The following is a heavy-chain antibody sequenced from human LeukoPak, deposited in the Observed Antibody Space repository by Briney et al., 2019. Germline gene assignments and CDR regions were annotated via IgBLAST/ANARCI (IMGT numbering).Heavy chain of an antibody. D-gene: IGHD1-1*01. V-gene: IGHV3-48*03. CDR2: ISSSGSTI. CDR1: GFTFSSYE. Sequence: GGSLRLPCAASGFTFSSYEMNWVRQAPGKGLEWVSYISSSGSTIYYADSVKGRFTISRGNAKNSLYLQMNSPRAEDTAVYYCAIGTNFDYWGQGTLVTVSS. CDR3: AIGTNFDY. J-gene: IGHJ4*02.